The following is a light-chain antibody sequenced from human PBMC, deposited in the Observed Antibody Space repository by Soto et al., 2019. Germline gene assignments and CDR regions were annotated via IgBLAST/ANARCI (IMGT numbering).Light chain of an antibody. CDR2: DAS. V-gene: IGKV3-11*01. CDR3: QQRSNWPLT. CDR1: QSVSSY. J-gene: IGKJ4*01. Sequence: EIVLKQSPATLSLSPGERATLSCRASQSVSSYLAWYQQKPGQAPRLLIYDASNRATGIPARFSGSGSGTDFTLTISSLEPEAFAVYYCQQRSNWPLTFGGGTKVEIK.